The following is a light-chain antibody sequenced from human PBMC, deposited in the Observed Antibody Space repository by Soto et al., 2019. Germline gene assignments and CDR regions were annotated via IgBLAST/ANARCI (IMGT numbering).Light chain of an antibody. Sequence: IQMNKSPSTVSASVGDRVSITCRASQGLAMWVAWYQQKPGKAPKSLIYDRSILEPGVPSRFSGSGSGTEFTLTINCLQSDDFATYYCKHYYSYPRTFGQGTKVDI. CDR1: QGLAMW. V-gene: IGKV1-5*01. J-gene: IGKJ1*01. CDR3: KHYYSYPRT. CDR2: DRS.